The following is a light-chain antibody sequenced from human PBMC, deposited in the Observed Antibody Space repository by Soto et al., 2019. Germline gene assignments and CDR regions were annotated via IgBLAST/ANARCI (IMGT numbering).Light chain of an antibody. CDR1: QSISSN. J-gene: IGKJ5*01. Sequence: DAQMTVSPCSLSASLGDRVTITCRASQSISSNLAWYQQKPGQAPRLLIYDASNLKTGVPSRFSGSGSGTDFTFTISSLQPEDNATYFCQQANIFPFTFGQGTRLEIK. CDR2: DAS. CDR3: QQANIFPFT. V-gene: IGKV1-33*01.